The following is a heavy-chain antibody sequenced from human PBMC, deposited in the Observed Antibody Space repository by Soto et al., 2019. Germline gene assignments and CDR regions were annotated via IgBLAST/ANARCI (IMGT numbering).Heavy chain of an antibody. CDR1: GRSVSGYY. Sequence: SETLSLTCTVSGRSVSGYYWSWIRQSAGERLEWIGRIYTSGTTDFNPSLKGRVTMSVDTSKNQFSLKLTSVTAADTALYYCAREDYYDTGYYVVWGQGTQVTVSS. J-gene: IGHJ4*02. D-gene: IGHD3-22*01. CDR2: IYTSGTT. CDR3: AREDYYDTGYYVV. V-gene: IGHV4-4*07.